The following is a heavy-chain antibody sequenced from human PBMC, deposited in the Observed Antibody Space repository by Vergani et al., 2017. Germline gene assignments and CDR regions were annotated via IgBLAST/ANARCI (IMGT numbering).Heavy chain of an antibody. CDR1: GFTFSSYG. Sequence: QVQLVESGGGVVQPGRSLRLSCAASGFTFSSYGMHWVRQAPGKGLEWVAVISYDGSNKYYADSVKGRFTISRDNSKNTLYLQMNSLRAEDTAVYYCAKGSTSFDYYDSSGYCPYWGQGTLVTVSS. CDR2: ISYDGSNK. CDR3: AKGSTSFDYYDSSGYCPY. D-gene: IGHD3-22*01. V-gene: IGHV3-30*18. J-gene: IGHJ4*02.